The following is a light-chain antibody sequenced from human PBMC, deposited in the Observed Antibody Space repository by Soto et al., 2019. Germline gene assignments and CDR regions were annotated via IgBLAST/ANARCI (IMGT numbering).Light chain of an antibody. V-gene: IGLV1-40*01. CDR1: SSNIGAGYD. Sequence: QSVLTQSPSVSGAPGQRVNISCTGSSSNIGAGYDVHWYQQLPGTAPKLLIYGNSNRPSGVPDRFSGSKSGTSASLAITGLHAEDEADYYCQSFDSNLSGSVFGGGTKLTVL. J-gene: IGLJ2*01. CDR3: QSFDSNLSGSV. CDR2: GNS.